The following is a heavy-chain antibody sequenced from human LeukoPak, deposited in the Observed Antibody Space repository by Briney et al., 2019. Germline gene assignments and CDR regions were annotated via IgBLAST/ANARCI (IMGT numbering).Heavy chain of an antibody. D-gene: IGHD6-6*01. Sequence: PGXGXXGXSAISGSGGSTYYADSVKGRFTISRDNSKNTLYLQMNSLRAEDTAVYYCARGYSSSSWSLFDYWGQGTLVTVSS. CDR3: ARGYSSSSWSLFDY. J-gene: IGHJ4*02. V-gene: IGHV3-23*01. CDR2: ISGSGGST.